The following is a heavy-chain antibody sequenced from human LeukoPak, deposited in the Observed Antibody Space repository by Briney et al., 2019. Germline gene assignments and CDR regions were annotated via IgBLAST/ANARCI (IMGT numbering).Heavy chain of an antibody. CDR2: INPSSGGT. V-gene: IGHV1-46*01. D-gene: IGHD2-21*02. J-gene: IGHJ3*02. CDR1: GYTFINYY. CDR3: ARDPSYCGGDCYAFDI. Sequence: ASVKVSCKASGYTFINYYLHWVRQAPGQGLEWMGIINPSSGGTSYAQKFQGRVTMTRATSTSTVYMELSSLRPEDTAVYYCARDPSYCGGDCYAFDIWGQGTMVTVCS.